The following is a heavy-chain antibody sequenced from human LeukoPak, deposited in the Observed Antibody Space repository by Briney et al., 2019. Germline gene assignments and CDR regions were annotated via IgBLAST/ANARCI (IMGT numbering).Heavy chain of an antibody. CDR2: ISWNSGSI. D-gene: IGHD1-20*01. J-gene: IGHJ4*02. CDR1: GFTFDDYA. V-gene: IGHV3-9*01. CDR3: AKAGLTGTHFDY. Sequence: GRSLRLSCAAPGFTFDDYAMHWVRQAPGKGLEWVSGISWNSGSIGYADSVKGRFTISRDNAKNSLYLRMNSLRAEDTALYYCAKAGLTGTHFDYWGQGTLVTVSS.